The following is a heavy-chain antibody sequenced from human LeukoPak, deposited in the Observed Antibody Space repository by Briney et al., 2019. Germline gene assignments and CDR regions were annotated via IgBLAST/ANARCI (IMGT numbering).Heavy chain of an antibody. D-gene: IGHD6-13*01. CDR3: ARLPSAARPWYSSSWYPWFDP. J-gene: IGHJ5*02. CDR1: GGSISSYY. CDR2: IYTSGST. V-gene: IGHV4-4*09. Sequence: KPSETLSLTCTVSGGSISSYYWSWIRQPPGKGLEWIGYIYTSGSTNYNPSLKSRVTISVDTSKNQFSLKLSSVTAADTAVYYCARLPSAARPWYSSSWYPWFDPWGQGTLVTVSS.